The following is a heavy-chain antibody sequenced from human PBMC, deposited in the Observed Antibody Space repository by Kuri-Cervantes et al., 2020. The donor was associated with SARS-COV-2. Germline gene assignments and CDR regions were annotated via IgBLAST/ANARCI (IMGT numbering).Heavy chain of an antibody. CDR2: ISGSGGST. Sequence: GESLKISCAASGFTFSSYAMSWVRQAPGKGLEWVSAISGSGGSTYYADSVKGRFTISRDNSKNTLYLQMNSLRAEDTAVYYRAKVGRGLGIAAAGTSWGQGTLVTVSS. V-gene: IGHV3-23*01. J-gene: IGHJ5*02. CDR3: AKVGRGLGIAAAGTS. CDR1: GFTFSSYA. D-gene: IGHD6-13*01.